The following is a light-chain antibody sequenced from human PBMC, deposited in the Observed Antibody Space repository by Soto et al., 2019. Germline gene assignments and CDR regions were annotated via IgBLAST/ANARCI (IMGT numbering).Light chain of an antibody. CDR2: DND. CDR3: ATWDTSLTAAV. V-gene: IGLV1-51*01. CDR1: SSNVENNY. J-gene: IGLJ1*01. Sequence: QSVLTQPPSVSATPGQKVTISCSGSSSNVENNYVSWYQQFPGTAPKFLIFDNDKRPSGVPDRFSASKSGTSATLAITGLQPGDEADYYCATWDTSLTAAVFGSGTKLPVL.